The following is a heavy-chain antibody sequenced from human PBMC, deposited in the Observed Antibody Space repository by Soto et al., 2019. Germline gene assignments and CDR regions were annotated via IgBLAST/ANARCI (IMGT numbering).Heavy chain of an antibody. CDR2: ISYGGSNK. V-gene: IGHV3-30-3*01. J-gene: IGHJ6*02. CDR1: GFTFSNYA. D-gene: IGHD3-10*01. Sequence: GGSLRLSCAASGFTFSNYAMHWVRQAPGKGLEWVALISYGGSNKYYADSGRFTISRDNSKNTLYLQMNSLRPEDTAVYYCARVAALGAGLRDYYSIDIWGQGTTVTVSS. CDR3: ARVAALGAGLRDYYSIDI.